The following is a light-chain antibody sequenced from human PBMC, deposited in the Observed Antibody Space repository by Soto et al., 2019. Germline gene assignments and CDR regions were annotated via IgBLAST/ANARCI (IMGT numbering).Light chain of an antibody. Sequence: EIVMTQSPALLSVSPGERATLSCRASQSVSSNLAWYQQKPGQAPRLLIYGASTRATGIPARFSGSGSGTEFTLTISSLQSEDFAVYYCQQYNNWPPWTFGQGTKVEIK. CDR2: GAS. CDR3: QQYNNWPPWT. J-gene: IGKJ1*01. V-gene: IGKV3-15*01. CDR1: QSVSSN.